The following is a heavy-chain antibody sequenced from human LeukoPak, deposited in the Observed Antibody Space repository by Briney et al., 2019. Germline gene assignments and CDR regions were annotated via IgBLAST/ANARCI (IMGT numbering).Heavy chain of an antibody. CDR2: IIPILGIA. D-gene: IGHD3-22*01. Sequence: ASVKVSCKASGGTFSSYAISWVRQAPGQGLEWMGRIIPILGIANYAQKFQGRVTITADKSTSTAYMELSSLRSEDTAVYYCASANYDSSGHTRGYAFDIWGQGTMVTVSS. J-gene: IGHJ3*02. CDR1: GGTFSSYA. CDR3: ASANYDSSGHTRGYAFDI. V-gene: IGHV1-69*04.